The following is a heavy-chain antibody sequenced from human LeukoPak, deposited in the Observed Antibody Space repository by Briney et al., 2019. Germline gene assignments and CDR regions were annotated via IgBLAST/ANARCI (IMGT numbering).Heavy chain of an antibody. J-gene: IGHJ4*02. V-gene: IGHV1-8*01. Sequence: GASVKVSCKASGDTFTSYDINWVRQATGQGLEWMGWMNPNSGNTGYAQKFQGRVTMTRNTSISTAYMELSSLRSEDTAVYYCASREIEYSSSSPMRYWGQGTLVTVSS. CDR3: ASREIEYSSSSPMRY. CDR1: GDTFTSYD. CDR2: MNPNSGNT. D-gene: IGHD6-6*01.